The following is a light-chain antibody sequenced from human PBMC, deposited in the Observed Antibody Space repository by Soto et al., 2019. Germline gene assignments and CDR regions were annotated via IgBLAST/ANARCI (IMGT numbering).Light chain of an antibody. CDR1: QSVSNNY. CDR3: QQYSSLWT. V-gene: IGKV3-20*01. CDR2: GAS. J-gene: IGKJ1*01. Sequence: EIVLTQSPGTLSLSPGERATLSCRTSQSVSNNYLAWYQQKPGQAPRLLIYGASSRATGIPDRFSGSGSGTDLTLSISRLEPEDFAVYYCQQYSSLWTFGQGTKVDIK.